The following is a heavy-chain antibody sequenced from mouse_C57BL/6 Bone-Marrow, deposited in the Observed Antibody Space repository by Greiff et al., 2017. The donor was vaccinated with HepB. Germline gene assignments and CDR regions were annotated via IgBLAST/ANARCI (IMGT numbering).Heavy chain of an antibody. CDR1: GYTFTSYW. J-gene: IGHJ2*01. D-gene: IGHD2-3*01. CDR2: IDPSDSYT. Sequence: QVQLQQPGAELVMPGASVKLSCKASGYTFTSYWMHWVKQRPGQGLEWIGEIDPSDSYTNYNQKFKGKSTLTVDKSSSTAYMQLSSLTSEDSAVYYCARYDGYYYYFDYWGQGTTLTVSS. CDR3: ARYDGYYYYFDY. V-gene: IGHV1-69*01.